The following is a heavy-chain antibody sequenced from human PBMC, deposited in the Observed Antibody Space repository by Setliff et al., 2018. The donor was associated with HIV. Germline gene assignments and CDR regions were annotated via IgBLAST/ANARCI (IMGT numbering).Heavy chain of an antibody. CDR2: NIPIFGNT. J-gene: IGHJ1*01. CDR1: GGTFSSYA. D-gene: IGHD3-22*01. CDR3: ARDGEGGYFQQ. V-gene: IGHV1-69*05. Sequence: SVKVSCKASGGTFSSYAISWVRQAPGQGLEWMGGNIPIFGNTTYAQMFQGRVTMTRDTSTSTIYMEVSSLRSEDTAVYYCARDGEGGYFQQWGQGTLVTVSS.